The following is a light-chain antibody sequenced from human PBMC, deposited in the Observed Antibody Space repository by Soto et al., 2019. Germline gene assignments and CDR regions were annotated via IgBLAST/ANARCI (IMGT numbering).Light chain of an antibody. CDR2: AAS. CDR3: QQFNSYPT. Sequence: DIQLTHPPSFLSASVGDGVTITCRASQGISSYLAWYQQRPGKAPKLLIYAASTLQSGVPSRFSGSGSGTEFTLTISSLQPEDFATYYCQQFNSYPTFGGGTKVDI. V-gene: IGKV1-9*01. J-gene: IGKJ4*01. CDR1: QGISSY.